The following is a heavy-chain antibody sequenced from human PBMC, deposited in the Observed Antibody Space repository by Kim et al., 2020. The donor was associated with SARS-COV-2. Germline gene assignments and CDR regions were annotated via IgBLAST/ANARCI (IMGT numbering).Heavy chain of an antibody. CDR1: GGSISSYY. J-gene: IGHJ5*02. D-gene: IGHD6-13*01. V-gene: IGHV4-59*08. CDR2: IYYSGST. Sequence: SETLSLTCTVSGGSISSYYWSWIRQPPGKGLEWIGYIYYSGSTNYNPSLKSRVTISVDTSKNQFSLKLSSVTAADTAGYYCASHIAAAAWGFDPWGQGTLVTVSS. CDR3: ASHIAAAAWGFDP.